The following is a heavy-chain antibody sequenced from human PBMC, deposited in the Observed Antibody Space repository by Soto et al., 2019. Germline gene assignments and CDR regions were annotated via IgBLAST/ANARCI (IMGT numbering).Heavy chain of an antibody. CDR2: ISGSGGST. D-gene: IGHD3-22*01. J-gene: IGHJ4*02. Sequence: PGGSLRLSCAASGFTVSRNYVSWVRQAPGKGLEWVSAISGSGGSTYYADSVKGRFTISRDNSKNTLYLQMNGLRAEDTAVYYCAKSTYYYDSSGYYYPNWGQGTLVTVSS. CDR1: GFTVSRNY. CDR3: AKSTYYYDSSGYYYPN. V-gene: IGHV3-23*01.